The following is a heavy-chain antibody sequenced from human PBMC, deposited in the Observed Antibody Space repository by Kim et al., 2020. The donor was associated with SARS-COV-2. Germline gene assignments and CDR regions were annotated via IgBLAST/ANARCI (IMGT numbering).Heavy chain of an antibody. CDR1: GFTFSSYA. Sequence: GGSLRLSCAASGFTFSSYAMSWVRQAPGKGLEWVSAISGSGGSTYYADSVKGRFTISRDNSKNTLYLQMNSLRAEDTAVYYCAKDSVDIVVVVAATPGAFDIWGQGTMVTVSS. J-gene: IGHJ3*02. V-gene: IGHV3-23*01. CDR3: AKDSVDIVVVVAATPGAFDI. D-gene: IGHD2-15*01. CDR2: ISGSGGST.